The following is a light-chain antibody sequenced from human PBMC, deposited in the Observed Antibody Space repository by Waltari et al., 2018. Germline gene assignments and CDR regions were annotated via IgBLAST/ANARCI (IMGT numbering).Light chain of an antibody. Sequence: DIVMTQSPDPLAVSLGERATINCRSSQNVLSSSYNKNHLAWCQHKPGQPPKLLVYWASTRESGVPDRFSGSGSGTDFTLSISSLQAEDVAVYYCQQYYGIPTFGQGTKVEVK. J-gene: IGKJ1*01. CDR2: WAS. CDR3: QQYYGIPT. V-gene: IGKV4-1*01. CDR1: QNVLSSSYNKNH.